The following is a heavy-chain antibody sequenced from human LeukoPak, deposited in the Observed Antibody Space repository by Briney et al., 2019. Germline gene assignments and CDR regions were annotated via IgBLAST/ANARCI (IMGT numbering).Heavy chain of an antibody. CDR3: ARDAVRLSSVAAHFDS. D-gene: IGHD6-6*01. V-gene: IGHV1-2*02. CDR1: GYTFIAYY. J-gene: IGHJ4*02. CDR2: INPNSGDT. Sequence: ASVKVSCKSSGYTFIAYYMHWVRQAPGQGLEWMGWINPNSGDTNYGQKFQGRATMTRDTSIRTAYMELSGLRFDDTAVYFCARDAVRLSSVAAHFDSWGQGTLVTVSS.